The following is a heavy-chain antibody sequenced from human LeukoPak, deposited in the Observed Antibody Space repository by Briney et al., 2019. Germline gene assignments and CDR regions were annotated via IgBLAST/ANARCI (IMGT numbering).Heavy chain of an antibody. D-gene: IGHD5-18*01. Sequence: PSETLSLTCTVSGGSISSSSNYWGWIRQPPGKGLEWIGSIYYSGSTYYNPSLKSRVTISVDTSKNQFSLKLSSVTAADTAVYYCAREGMWIQLWLFDYWGQGTLVTVSS. J-gene: IGHJ4*02. CDR1: GGSISSSSNY. CDR2: IYYSGST. CDR3: AREGMWIQLWLFDY. V-gene: IGHV4-39*07.